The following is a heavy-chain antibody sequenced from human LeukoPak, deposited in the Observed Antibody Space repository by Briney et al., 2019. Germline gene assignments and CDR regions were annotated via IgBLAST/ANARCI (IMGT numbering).Heavy chain of an antibody. CDR3: ARAGLGIATKFDP. Sequence: SETLSLTCTVSGGSISSYYWSWIRQPPGKGLEWIGYIYYSGSTNYNPSLKSRVTISVDTSKNQFSLKLSSVTAADTAVYYCARAGLGIATKFDPWGQGTLVTVSS. CDR1: GGSISSYY. D-gene: IGHD6-13*01. V-gene: IGHV4-59*08. J-gene: IGHJ5*02. CDR2: IYYSGST.